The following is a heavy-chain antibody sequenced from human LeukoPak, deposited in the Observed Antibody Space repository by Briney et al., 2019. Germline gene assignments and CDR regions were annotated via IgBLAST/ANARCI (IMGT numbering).Heavy chain of an antibody. CDR3: AADPHLGATTGFGY. Sequence: SVKVSCKTSGFTFANSAVHWVRQARGQRLEWIGWIVAGSGDATTAQKFEDRLTISRDRSTDTAYMELNSLSSEDTAVYYCAADPHLGATTGFGYWGQGTQVTVSS. V-gene: IGHV1-58*01. J-gene: IGHJ4*02. D-gene: IGHD1-26*01. CDR2: IVAGSGDA. CDR1: GFTFANSA.